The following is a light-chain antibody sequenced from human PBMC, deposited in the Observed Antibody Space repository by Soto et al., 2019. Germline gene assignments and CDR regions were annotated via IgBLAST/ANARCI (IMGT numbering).Light chain of an antibody. CDR2: DSY. CDR1: QGIANF. J-gene: IGKJ4*01. V-gene: IGKV3-11*01. Sequence: ENVLTQSPVTLSLSPGDRATLSCRASQGIANFLAWYQQRPGQAPRLLIYDSYYRAAGIPDRFTGSGSGTDFTLTISSLQPEDFAVYFCQQRDTWPPTFGGGTKLEFK. CDR3: QQRDTWPPT.